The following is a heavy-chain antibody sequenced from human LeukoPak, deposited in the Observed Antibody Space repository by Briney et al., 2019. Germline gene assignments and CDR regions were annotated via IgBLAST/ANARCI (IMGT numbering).Heavy chain of an antibody. Sequence: GGSLRLSCAASGFTFKTHAMSWVRQAPGKGLEWVSRIDDSGVIRSYADSVKGRFTISRDNSKMTLTLQMNSLRAEDTAVYYCAKDEYYYDSSGPDYWGQGTLVTDSS. CDR3: AKDEYYYDSSGPDY. D-gene: IGHD3-22*01. CDR2: IDDSGVIR. J-gene: IGHJ4*02. V-gene: IGHV3-23*01. CDR1: GFTFKTHA.